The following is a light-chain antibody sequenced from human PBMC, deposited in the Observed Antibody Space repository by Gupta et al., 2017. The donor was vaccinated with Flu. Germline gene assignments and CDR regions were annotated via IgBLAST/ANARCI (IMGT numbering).Light chain of an antibody. J-gene: IGLJ1*01. CDR1: SSNIGNNY. Sequence: SSSNIGNNYVSWYQQLPGTDPKLLIYDNNKRPSGIPDRFSGSKSGTSATLGITGLQTGDEADYYCGTWDSSLSVYVFGTGTKVTVL. CDR2: DNN. CDR3: GTWDSSLSVYV. V-gene: IGLV1-51*01.